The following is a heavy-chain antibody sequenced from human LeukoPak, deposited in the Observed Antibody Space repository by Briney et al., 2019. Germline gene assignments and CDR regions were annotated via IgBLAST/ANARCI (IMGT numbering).Heavy chain of an antibody. J-gene: IGHJ5*02. V-gene: IGHV1-8*01. D-gene: IGHD3-10*01. CDR3: VRDGEGVAISVNYWFDP. CDR1: GFTFTSYD. CDR2: MNPNTGDT. Sequence: ASVKVSCKASGFTFTSYDINWVRQASGQGLEWMGWMNPNTGDTGYAQRFQGRVTMTRDTSISTAYMELRGMRSEDTAIYYCVRDGEGVAISVNYWFDPWGQGTLVTVSS.